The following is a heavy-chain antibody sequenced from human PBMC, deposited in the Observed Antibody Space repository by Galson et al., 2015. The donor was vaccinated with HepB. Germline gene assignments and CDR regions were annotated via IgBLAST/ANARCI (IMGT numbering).Heavy chain of an antibody. CDR1: GFTVSSNY. D-gene: IGHD6-25*01. V-gene: IGHV3-66*01. CDR2: IYSGGGT. J-gene: IGHJ4*02. Sequence: SLRLSCAASGFTVSSNYMSWVRQAPGKGLEWVSVIYSGGGTYYADSVKGRFTISRDNSKNTLYLQMNSLRAEDTAVYYCARGRSRIAAGIDYWGQGTLVTVSS. CDR3: ARGRSRIAAGIDY.